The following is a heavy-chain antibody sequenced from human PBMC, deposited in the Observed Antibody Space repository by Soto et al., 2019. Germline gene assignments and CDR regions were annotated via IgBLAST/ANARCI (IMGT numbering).Heavy chain of an antibody. CDR1: GFTFSSYG. CDR3: AKDRIGSLDY. D-gene: IGHD2-15*01. CDR2: ISYDGSNK. V-gene: IGHV3-30*18. Sequence: QVQLVESGGGVVQPGRSLRLSCAASGFTFSSYGMHWVRQAPGKGLEWVAVISYDGSNKYYADSVKGRVTISRDNSKNTLYLQMNSLRAEDTAVYYCAKDRIGSLDYWGRGTLVTVSS. J-gene: IGHJ4*02.